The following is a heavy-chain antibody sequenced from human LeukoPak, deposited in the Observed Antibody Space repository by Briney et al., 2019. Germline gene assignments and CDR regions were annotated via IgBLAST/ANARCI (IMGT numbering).Heavy chain of an antibody. V-gene: IGHV3-7*01. D-gene: IGHD3-16*02. CDR3: AKAEGFIATDQ. CDR1: GFTFSSYW. CDR2: INQHTTET. Sequence: PGGSLRLFCAASGFTFSSYWMSWVRQAPGKGLEGVAHINQHTTETYYVDSVKGRFTISRDNAKNSLYLEMNGQRVEVTGVKCWAKAEGFIATDQWGQGTLVTVSS. J-gene: IGHJ4*02.